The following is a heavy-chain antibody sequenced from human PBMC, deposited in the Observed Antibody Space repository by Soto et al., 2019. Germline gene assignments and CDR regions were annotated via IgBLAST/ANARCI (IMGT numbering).Heavy chain of an antibody. V-gene: IGHV5-51*01. CDR1: GYSFTSYW. D-gene: IGHD5-12*01. CDR3: ARTTPYVEMATITAFDI. Sequence: GESLKISCKGSGYSFTSYWIGWVRQMPGKGLECMGIIYPGDSDTRYSPSFQGQVTISADKSISTAYLQWSSLKASDTAMYYCARTTPYVEMATITAFDIWGQGTMVTVSS. J-gene: IGHJ3*02. CDR2: IYPGDSDT.